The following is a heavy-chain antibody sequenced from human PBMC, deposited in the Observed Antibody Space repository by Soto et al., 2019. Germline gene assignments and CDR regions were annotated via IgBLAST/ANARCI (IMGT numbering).Heavy chain of an antibody. CDR3: ALERQLNSPADGFDI. V-gene: IGHV1-2*02. Sequence: GASVKVSCKASGFNFSYLHWVRQALARGIEWIRRINTNSGDTKDAQQFQGRVTLTRDPSITTAFMDLVSLLFDDTAVYYCALERQLNSPADGFDIWGQGTMVTVSS. CDR2: INTNSGDT. CDR1: GFNFSY. D-gene: IGHD6-13*01. J-gene: IGHJ3*02.